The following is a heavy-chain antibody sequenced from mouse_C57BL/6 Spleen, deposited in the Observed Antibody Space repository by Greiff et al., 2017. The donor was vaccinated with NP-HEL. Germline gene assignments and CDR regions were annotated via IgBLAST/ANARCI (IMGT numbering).Heavy chain of an antibody. Sequence: EVKVVESGGGLVQPGGSMKLSCVASGFTFSNYWMNWVRQSPEKGLEWVAQIRLKSDNYATHYAESVKGRFTISRDDSKSSVYLQMNNLRAEDTGIYYCTGWLPSMDYWGQGTSVTVSS. D-gene: IGHD2-2*01. CDR1: GFTFSNYW. V-gene: IGHV6-3*01. CDR3: TGWLPSMDY. J-gene: IGHJ4*01. CDR2: IRLKSDNYAT.